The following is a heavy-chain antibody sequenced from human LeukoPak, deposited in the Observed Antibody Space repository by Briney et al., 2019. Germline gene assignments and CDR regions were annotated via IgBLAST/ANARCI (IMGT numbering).Heavy chain of an antibody. CDR3: ATDGKVGIAAAGTGLYYGMDV. CDR2: FDPEDGET. J-gene: IGHJ6*04. D-gene: IGHD6-13*01. V-gene: IGHV1-24*01. CDR1: GYTLTELS. Sequence: RASVKVSCKVSGYTLTELSMHWVRRAPGKGLEWMGGFDPEDGETIYAQKFQGRVTMTEDTSTDTAYMELSSLRSEDTAVYYCATDGKVGIAAAGTGLYYGMDVWGKGTTVTVSS.